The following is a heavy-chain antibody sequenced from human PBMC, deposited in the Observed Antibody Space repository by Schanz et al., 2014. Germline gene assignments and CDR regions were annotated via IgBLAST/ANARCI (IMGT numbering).Heavy chain of an antibody. V-gene: IGHV3-33*06. CDR1: GFTFSSYG. J-gene: IGHJ4*02. D-gene: IGHD2-2*01. Sequence: QVQLVESGGGVVQFGRSLRLSCVASGFTFSSYGMHWVRQAPGKGLEWVAVIWYDENNKYYADSVKGQFTMSRDNSKNTLYLQMNSLRAEDTAVYYCAKDLLYGAPMPLNHLDYWGQGTLVTVSS. CDR2: IWYDENNK. CDR3: AKDLLYGAPMPLNHLDY.